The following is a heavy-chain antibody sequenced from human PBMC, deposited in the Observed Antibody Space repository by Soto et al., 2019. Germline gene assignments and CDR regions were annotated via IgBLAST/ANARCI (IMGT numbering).Heavy chain of an antibody. CDR3: ARHKSAAAGTKYYYYGMDV. CDR1: GYSFTSYW. CDR2: IYPGDSDT. J-gene: IGHJ6*02. V-gene: IGHV5-51*01. D-gene: IGHD6-13*01. Sequence: GESLKISCKGSGYSFTSYWIGWVRQMPGKGLEWMGIIYPGDSDTRYSPSFQGQVTISADKSISTAYLQWSSLKASDTAMYYCARHKSAAAGTKYYYYGMDVWGQGTTVTVSS.